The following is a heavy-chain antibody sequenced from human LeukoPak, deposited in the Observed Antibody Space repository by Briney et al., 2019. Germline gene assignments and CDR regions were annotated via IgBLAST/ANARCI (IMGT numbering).Heavy chain of an antibody. CDR1: GYTSIDYY. V-gene: IGHV1-2*02. D-gene: IGHD2-8*01. Sequence: GASVKVSCKASGYTSIDYYINWVRQAPGQGLEWMGWISPNSGVTNYAQKFQGRVTLTRDTSVTTAYMELTSLTSDDTAVYYCARWGGVQFDSWGQGTLVTVSS. CDR2: ISPNSGVT. J-gene: IGHJ5*01. CDR3: ARWGGVQFDS.